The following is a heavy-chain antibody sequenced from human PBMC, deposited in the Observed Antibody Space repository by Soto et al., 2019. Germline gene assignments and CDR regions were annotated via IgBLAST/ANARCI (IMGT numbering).Heavy chain of an antibody. CDR3: ARGRIYCSSTSCDKAFDY. Sequence: ASVKVSCKASGYTFTSYDINWVRQATGQGLEWMGWMNPNSGNTGYAQKFQGRVTMTRNTSISTAYMELSSLRSEDTAMYYCARGRIYCSSTSCDKAFDYWGQGTLVTVSS. J-gene: IGHJ4*02. V-gene: IGHV1-8*01. CDR2: MNPNSGNT. CDR1: GYTFTSYD. D-gene: IGHD2-2*01.